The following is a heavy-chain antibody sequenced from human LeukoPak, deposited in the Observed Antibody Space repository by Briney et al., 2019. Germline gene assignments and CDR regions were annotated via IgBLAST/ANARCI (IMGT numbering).Heavy chain of an antibody. Sequence: GGSLRLSCAASGFTFSSYAMSWVRQAPGKGLEWVSTISGSGGNTYYADSVKGRFTISGDNSKNTLSLQMNSLRVEDTAVYYCAGGNYGMDVWGQGTTVTVSS. J-gene: IGHJ6*02. V-gene: IGHV3-23*01. CDR2: ISGSGGNT. CDR3: AGGNYGMDV. D-gene: IGHD1-26*01. CDR1: GFTFSSYA.